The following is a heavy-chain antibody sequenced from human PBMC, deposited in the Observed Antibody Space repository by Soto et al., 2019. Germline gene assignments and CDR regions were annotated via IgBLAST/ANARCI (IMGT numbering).Heavy chain of an antibody. CDR2: ISAYNGNT. V-gene: IGHV1-18*01. CDR3: ARDLYCSGGSSDFDH. Sequence: VQLVQSGADVVKPGASVRVSCKTSGHTFSSYGFTWVRQAPGQGLEWVGGISAYNGNTNYAQKLQGRVTVTTDTSMRTADVVLRSMRSDDTAVYYCARDLYCSGGSSDFDHWGQGTLVTVSS. CDR1: GHTFSSYG. D-gene: IGHD2-15*01. J-gene: IGHJ4*02.